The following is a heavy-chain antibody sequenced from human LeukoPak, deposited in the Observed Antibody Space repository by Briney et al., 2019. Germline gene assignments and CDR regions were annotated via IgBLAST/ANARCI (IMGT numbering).Heavy chain of an antibody. V-gene: IGHV3-30*03. D-gene: IGHD3-3*01. Sequence: PGGSLRLSCAASGFTFSTYGMHWVRQAPGQGLEWVPVISYDGSNKYYADSVKGRFTISRDNSKNTLYLQMNSLRAEDTAVYYCARDQYDFWSGYYRGEYYYYGMDVWGQGTTVTVSS. CDR2: ISYDGSNK. J-gene: IGHJ6*02. CDR1: GFTFSTYG. CDR3: ARDQYDFWSGYYRGEYYYYGMDV.